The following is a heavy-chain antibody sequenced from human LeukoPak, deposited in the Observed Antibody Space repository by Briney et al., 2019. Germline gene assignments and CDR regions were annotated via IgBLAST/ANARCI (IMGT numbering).Heavy chain of an antibody. Sequence: GGSLRLSCAASGFTFSSYAMSWVRQAPGKGLEWVSAISGSGGSTYYADSVKGRFTISRDNAENSLYLQMNSLRAEDTAVYYCARAEPGIAAAVNYYGMDVWGQGTTVTVSS. CDR1: GFTFSSYA. CDR3: ARAEPGIAAAVNYYGMDV. CDR2: ISGSGGST. D-gene: IGHD6-13*01. V-gene: IGHV3-23*01. J-gene: IGHJ6*02.